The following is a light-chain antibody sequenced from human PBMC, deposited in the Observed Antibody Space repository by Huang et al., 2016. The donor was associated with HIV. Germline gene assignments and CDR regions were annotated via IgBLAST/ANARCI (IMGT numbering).Light chain of an antibody. CDR1: QDISNY. J-gene: IGKJ4*01. CDR3: QQYDNLPLT. CDR2: DAS. V-gene: IGKV1-33*01. Sequence: DIQMTQSPSSLSASVGDRVTITCQASQDISNYLNWYQQKPGKAPKLLIFDASNLETGVPSRFSGSGSGTHFTFTISSLQPEDIATYYGQQYDNLPLTFGGGTKVKIK.